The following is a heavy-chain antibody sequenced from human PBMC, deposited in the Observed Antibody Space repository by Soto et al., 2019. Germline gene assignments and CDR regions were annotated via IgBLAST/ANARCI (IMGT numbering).Heavy chain of an antibody. CDR1: GDTFSSYA. J-gene: IGHJ4*02. Sequence: GXSVKDSCKASGDTFSSYAISWVRQAPVQGLEWMGGIIPILGTPNYSQKFQGRVTITADKSASTAYMELSSLRSEDTAVYYCARERSRYDRSGYYRPDYWGQGTLVTVSS. D-gene: IGHD3-22*01. CDR3: ARERSRYDRSGYYRPDY. V-gene: IGHV1-69*06. CDR2: IIPILGTP.